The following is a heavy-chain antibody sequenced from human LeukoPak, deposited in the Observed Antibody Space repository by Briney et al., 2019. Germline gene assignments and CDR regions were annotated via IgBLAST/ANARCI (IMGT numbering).Heavy chain of an antibody. Sequence: ASVKVSCKXSGYTFTSYYMHWVRQAPRQGLEWMGIINPSGGSTSYSQKFQGIVTMTRDTSTSTVYMELSSLRSEDTAVYYCARADLELGRALDYWGQGTLVTVSS. J-gene: IGHJ4*02. V-gene: IGHV1-46*03. CDR1: GYTFTSYY. CDR2: INPSGGST. D-gene: IGHD1-7*01. CDR3: ARADLELGRALDY.